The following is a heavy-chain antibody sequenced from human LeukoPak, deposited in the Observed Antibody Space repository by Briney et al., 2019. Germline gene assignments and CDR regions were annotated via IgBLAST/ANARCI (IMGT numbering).Heavy chain of an antibody. V-gene: IGHV4-61*02. Sequence: SETLSLTCTVSGGSVSSGSYYWSWIRQPAGKGLEWIGRIYTDGSTSYNPSLKSRVTISVDTSKNQFSLNLTSLTAADTAVYYCARVRYNWNRDFDYWGQGTLVTVSS. J-gene: IGHJ4*02. D-gene: IGHD1-20*01. CDR2: IYTDGST. CDR1: GGSVSSGSYY. CDR3: ARVRYNWNRDFDY.